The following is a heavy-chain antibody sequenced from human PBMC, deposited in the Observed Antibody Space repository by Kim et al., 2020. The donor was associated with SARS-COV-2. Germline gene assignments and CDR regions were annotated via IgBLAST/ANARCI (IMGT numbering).Heavy chain of an antibody. CDR2: IYYSGST. J-gene: IGHJ4*02. V-gene: IGHV4-59*01. Sequence: SETLSLTCTVSGGSISSYYWSWIRQPPGKGLEWIGYIYYSGSTNYNPSLKSRVTISVDTSKNQFSLKLSSVTAADTAVYYCARGLPYWGPDYWGQGTLVTVSS. CDR3: ARGLPYWGPDY. CDR1: GGSISSYY. D-gene: IGHD7-27*01.